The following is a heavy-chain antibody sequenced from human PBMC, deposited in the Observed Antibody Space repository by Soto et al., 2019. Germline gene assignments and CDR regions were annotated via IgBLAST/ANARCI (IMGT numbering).Heavy chain of an antibody. V-gene: IGHV4-59*01. Sequence: SSETLSLTCTVSGGSTSSYYWSWIRQPPGKGLEWIGYIYYSGSTNYNPSLKSRVTISVDTSKNQFSLKLSSVTAADTAVYYCARGGSSWSYYYYYYMDVWGKGTTVTV. CDR3: ARGGSSWSYYYYYYMDV. CDR1: GGSTSSYY. D-gene: IGHD6-13*01. J-gene: IGHJ6*03. CDR2: IYYSGST.